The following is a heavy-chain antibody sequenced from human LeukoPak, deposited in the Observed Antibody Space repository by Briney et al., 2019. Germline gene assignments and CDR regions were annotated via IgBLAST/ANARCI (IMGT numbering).Heavy chain of an antibody. CDR1: VFTGDSNY. Sequence: GGSLRLSCAASVFTGDSNYLSWVRQAPGKGLEWVSTIYTGGNTYYAASVKGRFTISRDFSKNTVFLHMNSLRAEDTAMYYCARGDDSGYYDYFDYWGQGALVTVSS. CDR3: ARGDDSGYYDYFDY. V-gene: IGHV3-53*01. D-gene: IGHD3-22*01. CDR2: IYTGGNT. J-gene: IGHJ4*02.